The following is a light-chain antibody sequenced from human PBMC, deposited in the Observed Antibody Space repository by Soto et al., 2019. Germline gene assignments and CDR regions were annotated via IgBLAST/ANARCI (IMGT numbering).Light chain of an antibody. CDR1: HNDIGTYDY. CDR3: SSFTSNRIYV. Sequence: QSALTQPTSVFGSPGQSITISCTGNHNDIGTYDYVSWYQQHPGRAPRLLIHGVTTRPSGISDRFSASKSGLTASLTISGLQPEDEADYYCSSFTSNRIYVFGPGTKLTVL. V-gene: IGLV2-14*03. CDR2: GVT. J-gene: IGLJ1*01.